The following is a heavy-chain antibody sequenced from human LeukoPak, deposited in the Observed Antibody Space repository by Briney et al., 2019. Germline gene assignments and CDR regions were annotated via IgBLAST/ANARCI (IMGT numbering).Heavy chain of an antibody. CDR2: TRNKANSYIT. CDR3: ASIRGTFGY. D-gene: IGHD1-26*01. J-gene: IGHJ4*02. V-gene: IGHV3-72*01. CDR1: GFTFSDHF. Sequence: GGSLRLSCAASGFTFSDHFLDWVRQAPGKGLEWVGRTRNKANSYITEYAASVKGRFTISRDDSKNSLYLQMSSLKTDDTAMYYCASIRGTFGYWGQGTLVTLSS.